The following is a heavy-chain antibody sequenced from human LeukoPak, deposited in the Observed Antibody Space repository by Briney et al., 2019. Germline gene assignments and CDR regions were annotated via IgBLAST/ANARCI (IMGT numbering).Heavy chain of an antibody. J-gene: IGHJ4*02. CDR1: GYTFNSYG. CDR3: ARRYSTGDFDY. D-gene: IGHD5-18*01. Sequence: ASVKVSCKASGYTFNSYGITWVRQAPGQGLEWMGRITVYNGHTNYAQKFQGRVTMTTDTSTSTASLELTSLRSDDTAVYYCARRYSTGDFDYWGQGTLITVSS. V-gene: IGHV1-18*01. CDR2: ITVYNGHT.